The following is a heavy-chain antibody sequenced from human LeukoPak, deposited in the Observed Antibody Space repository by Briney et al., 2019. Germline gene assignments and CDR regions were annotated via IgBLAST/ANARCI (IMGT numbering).Heavy chain of an antibody. Sequence: ASVKVSCKASGGTFSSYTISWVRQAPGQGLEWMGRIIPILGIANYAQKFQGRATITADKSTSTAYMELSSLRSEDTAVYYCAVYYDSSGYYLHYWGQGTLVTVSS. V-gene: IGHV1-69*02. CDR3: AVYYDSSGYYLHY. CDR1: GGTFSSYT. CDR2: IIPILGIA. J-gene: IGHJ4*02. D-gene: IGHD3-22*01.